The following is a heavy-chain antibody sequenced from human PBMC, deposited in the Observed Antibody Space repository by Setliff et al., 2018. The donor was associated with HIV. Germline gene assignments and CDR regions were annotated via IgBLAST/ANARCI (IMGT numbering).Heavy chain of an antibody. J-gene: IGHJ4*02. CDR2: INTNTGNP. Sequence: VKVSCKASGYTFTSYAMNWVRQAPGQGLEWMGRINTNTGNPTYAQGFTGRFVFSLDTSISTAYMEVNTLGAEDTALYYCVRDKGDSRNFDYWGQGTLVTVSS. CDR1: GYTFTSYA. V-gene: IGHV7-4-1*02. D-gene: IGHD2-21*01. CDR3: VRDKGDSRNFDY.